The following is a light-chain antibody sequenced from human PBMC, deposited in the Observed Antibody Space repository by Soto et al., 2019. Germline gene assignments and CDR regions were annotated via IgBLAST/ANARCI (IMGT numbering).Light chain of an antibody. CDR2: TAS. CDR1: QSVSSSS. Sequence: EIVLTQSPGTVSLSPGERATLSCMASQSVSSSSLAWYQQRPGQAPRLLIFTASSRATGTPDRFSGSGSGTDFTLTISRLEPEDFAVYYCQLYGSSPPYIFGPGTKVDI. V-gene: IGKV3-20*01. J-gene: IGKJ2*01. CDR3: QLYGSSPPYI.